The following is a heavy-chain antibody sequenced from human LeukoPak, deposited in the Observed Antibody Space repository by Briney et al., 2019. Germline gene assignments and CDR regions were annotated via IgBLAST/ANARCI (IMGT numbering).Heavy chain of an antibody. Sequence: GGSLRLSCAASGFTVSNKYMTWVRQAPGKGLEWVSLIYSDGRTYYADSVKGRFTISRDNSKDTVSLQMHSLRAEDTATYYCAKDDGWLHYYHWGQGTLVTVSS. J-gene: IGHJ4*02. CDR2: IYSDGRT. V-gene: IGHV3-53*01. CDR1: GFTVSNKY. D-gene: IGHD3-10*01. CDR3: AKDDGWLHYYH.